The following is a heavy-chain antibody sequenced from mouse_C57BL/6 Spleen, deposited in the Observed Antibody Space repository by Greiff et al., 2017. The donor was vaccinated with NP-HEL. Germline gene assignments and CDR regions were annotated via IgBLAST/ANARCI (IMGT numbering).Heavy chain of an antibody. CDR3: ARVVYYDYDGGSMDY. J-gene: IGHJ4*01. CDR1: GYAFSSSW. Sequence: QVQLKQSGPELVKPGASVKISCKASGYAFSSSWMNWVKQRPGKGLEWIGRIYPGDGDTNYNGKFKGKATLTADKSSSTAYMQLSSLTSEDSAVYFCARVVYYDYDGGSMDYWGQGTSVTVSS. V-gene: IGHV1-82*01. D-gene: IGHD2-4*01. CDR2: IYPGDGDT.